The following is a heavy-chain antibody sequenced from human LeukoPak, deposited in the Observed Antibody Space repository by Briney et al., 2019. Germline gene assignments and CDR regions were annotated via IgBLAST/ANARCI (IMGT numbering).Heavy chain of an antibody. CDR3: ARPGATTGYSSGWYSY. V-gene: IGHV3-48*02. CDR1: GFTFSDYD. J-gene: IGHJ4*02. D-gene: IGHD6-19*01. CDR2: ISRSSSII. Sequence: GGSLRLSCAASGFTFSDYDMNWVRQAPGKGLEWVSYISRSSSIIYYADSVKGRFTISRDNAKNSLYLQMNSLRDEDTAVYYCARPGATTGYSSGWYSYWGQGTLVTVSS.